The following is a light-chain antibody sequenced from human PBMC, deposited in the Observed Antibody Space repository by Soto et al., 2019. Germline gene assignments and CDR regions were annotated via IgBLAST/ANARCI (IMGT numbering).Light chain of an antibody. V-gene: IGKV3-20*01. CDR1: QSVSSSY. Sequence: IALTQSPGTLSLSPGERATLSCRASQSVSSSYLAWYQQKPGQAPRLLIYGASSRATGIPDRFSGSGSGTDFTLTISRLEPEDFAVYYCQQYGSSPRTFGGGTKVDIK. CDR3: QQYGSSPRT. J-gene: IGKJ4*02. CDR2: GAS.